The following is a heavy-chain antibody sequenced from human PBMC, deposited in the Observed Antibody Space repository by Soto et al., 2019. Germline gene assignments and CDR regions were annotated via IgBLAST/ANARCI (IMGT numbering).Heavy chain of an antibody. Sequence: PSETLSLTCTVSGDSIISSDFYWGWVRQPPGKGLEWIGSIFYLGSSYYNPSLKSRVTMSVDTSKNQFSLRLRSVTAADTALYFCARQSLALRKNNRFDPWGKGTMATVSS. CDR2: IFYLGSS. J-gene: IGHJ5*02. CDR1: GDSIISSDFY. CDR3: ARQSLALRKNNRFDP. V-gene: IGHV4-39*01. D-gene: IGHD3-3*02.